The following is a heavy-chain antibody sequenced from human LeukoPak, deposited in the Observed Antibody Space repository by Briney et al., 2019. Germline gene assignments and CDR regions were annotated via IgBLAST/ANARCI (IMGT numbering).Heavy chain of an antibody. J-gene: IGHJ5*02. Sequence: PGGSLRLSCAASGFTFSSYSMNWVRQAPGKGLEWVSYISSSSSTIYYADSVKGRFTISRDNAKNSLHLQMNSLRAEDTAVYYCARGESFDPWGQGTLVTVSS. CDR2: ISSSSSTI. CDR1: GFTFSSYS. V-gene: IGHV3-48*01. CDR3: ARGESFDP.